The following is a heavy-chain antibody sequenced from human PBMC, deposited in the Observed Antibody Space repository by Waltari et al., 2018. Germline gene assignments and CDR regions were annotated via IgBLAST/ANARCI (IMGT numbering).Heavy chain of an antibody. Sequence: EVQLVESGGGLVKPGGSLRLSCAASGFTFSSYSMNWVRQAPGKGLDGVSSISSSSSYIYYADSVKGRFTISRDNAKNSLYLQMNSLRAEDTAVYYCARGEWLRGYYFDYWGQGTLVTVSS. CDR1: GFTFSSYS. V-gene: IGHV3-21*01. CDR3: ARGEWLRGYYFDY. CDR2: ISSSSSYI. D-gene: IGHD5-12*01. J-gene: IGHJ4*02.